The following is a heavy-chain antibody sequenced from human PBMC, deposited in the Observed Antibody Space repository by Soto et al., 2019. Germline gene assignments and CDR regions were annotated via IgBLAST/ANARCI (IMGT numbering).Heavy chain of an antibody. CDR3: TTASLYEDAFDI. Sequence: GGSLRLSCAASGFTFSDYYMSWIRQAPGKGLEWVSYISSSSSYTNYADSVKGRFTISRDNAKNSLYLQMNSLRAEDTAVYYCTTASLYEDAFDIWGQGTMVTVSS. J-gene: IGHJ3*02. D-gene: IGHD3-3*01. V-gene: IGHV3-11*06. CDR1: GFTFSDYY. CDR2: ISSSSSYT.